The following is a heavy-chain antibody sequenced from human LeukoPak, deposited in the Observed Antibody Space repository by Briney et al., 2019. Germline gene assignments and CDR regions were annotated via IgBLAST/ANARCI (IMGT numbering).Heavy chain of an antibody. J-gene: IGHJ4*02. V-gene: IGHV3-11*01. CDR1: GVSISSSNSY. CDR2: ISSSGSTI. D-gene: IGHD4-23*01. Sequence: LSLTCTVSGVSISSSNSYWGWIRQAPGKGLEWVSYISSSGSTIYYADSVKGRFTISRDNAKNSLYLQMNSLRAEDTAVYYCARGGITVVTYWGQGTLVTVSS. CDR3: ARGGITVVTY.